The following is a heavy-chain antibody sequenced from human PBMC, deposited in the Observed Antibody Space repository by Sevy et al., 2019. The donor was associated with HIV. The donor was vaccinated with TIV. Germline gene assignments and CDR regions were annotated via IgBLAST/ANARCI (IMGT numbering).Heavy chain of an antibody. CDR2: MNPNSGNT. J-gene: IGHJ6*03. CDR1: GYTFTSYD. CDR3: ARQPGDIVVVPAAISRYYYYMDV. D-gene: IGHD2-2*01. V-gene: IGHV1-8*01. Sequence: ASVKVSCKASGYTFTSYDINWVRQATGQGLEWMGWMNPNSGNTGYAQKFQGRVTMTRNTSISTAYMELSSLRSEDTAVYYCARQPGDIVVVPAAISRYYYYMDVWGKGTTVTVSS.